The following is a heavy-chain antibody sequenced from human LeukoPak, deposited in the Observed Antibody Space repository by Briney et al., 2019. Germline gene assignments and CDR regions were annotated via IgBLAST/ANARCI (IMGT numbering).Heavy chain of an antibody. CDR3: ARSGDYGYYFDI. CDR1: GGSISSGGYS. V-gene: IGHV4-30-2*02. D-gene: IGHD4-17*01. J-gene: IGHJ3*02. CDR2: IYHSGST. Sequence: PSQTLSLTCAVSGGSISSGGYSWSWIRQPPGKGLEWIGYIYHSGSTYYNPSLKSRVTISVDTSKNQFSLKLSSVTAADTAVYYCARSGDYGYYFDIWGQGTMVTVSS.